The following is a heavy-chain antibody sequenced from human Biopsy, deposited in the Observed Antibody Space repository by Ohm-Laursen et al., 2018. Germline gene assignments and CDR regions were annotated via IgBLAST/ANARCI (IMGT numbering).Heavy chain of an antibody. D-gene: IGHD1-7*01. V-gene: IGHV4-31*01. Sequence: TLSLTCTFSGASISSAAYHWSSIRQLPGKGLEWIGYISHSGSTSYNPSLRSLVTISTDTSTNQYSLKHRSVTAADTAMYYCAGATSGTTLYDPWGQGILVTVSS. CDR2: ISHSGST. J-gene: IGHJ5*02. CDR1: GASISSAAYH. CDR3: AGATSGTTLYDP.